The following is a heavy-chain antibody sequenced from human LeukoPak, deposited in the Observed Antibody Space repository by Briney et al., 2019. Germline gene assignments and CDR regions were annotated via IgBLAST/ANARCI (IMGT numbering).Heavy chain of an antibody. CDR2: MNPNSGNT. CDR3: ARVGHYYDSSGYYPFDY. Sequence: ASVKVSCKASGYTFNRYGISWVRQAPGQGLEWMGWMNPNSGNTGYAQKFQGRVTMTRNTSISTAYMELSSLRSEDTAVYYCARVGHYYDSSGYYPFDYWGQGTLVTVSS. V-gene: IGHV1-8*01. D-gene: IGHD3-22*01. J-gene: IGHJ4*02. CDR1: GYTFNRYG.